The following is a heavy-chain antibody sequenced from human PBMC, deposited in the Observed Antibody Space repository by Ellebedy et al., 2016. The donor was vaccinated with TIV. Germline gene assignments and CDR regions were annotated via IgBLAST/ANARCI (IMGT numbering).Heavy chain of an antibody. Sequence: GESLKISCAASGFTVSSNYMSWVRQAPGKGLEWLSYISNGGSTIYYADSVKGRFTISRDNAKNSLYLQMNSLRADDTAIYYCARARNWDYPQKYGMDVWGQGTTVTVSS. CDR2: ISNGGSTI. J-gene: IGHJ6*02. CDR3: ARARNWDYPQKYGMDV. V-gene: IGHV3-11*01. CDR1: GFTVSSNY. D-gene: IGHD1-7*01.